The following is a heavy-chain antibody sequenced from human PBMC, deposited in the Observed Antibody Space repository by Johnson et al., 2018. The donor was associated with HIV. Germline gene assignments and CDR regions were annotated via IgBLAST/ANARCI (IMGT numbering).Heavy chain of an antibody. CDR2: ISYDGSNK. J-gene: IGHJ3*02. V-gene: IGHV3-30*04. D-gene: IGHD3-22*01. CDR3: AKGDYYDRSTYLGERGRTGDGFDI. Sequence: QVQLVESGGGVVQPGRSLRLSCAASGFTFSSYAMHWVRHALGKGLEWVAVISYDGSNKYYRDSVKGRFIFSRDNSKNTLYLQMNRLRAEDTAVYYCAKGDYYDRSTYLGERGRTGDGFDIWGQGTMVTVSS. CDR1: GFTFSSYA.